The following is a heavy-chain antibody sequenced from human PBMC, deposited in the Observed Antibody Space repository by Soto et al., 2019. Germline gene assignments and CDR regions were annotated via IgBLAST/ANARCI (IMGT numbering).Heavy chain of an antibody. CDR3: ARGDCVGGTCYSLAGSFYYYMDV. CDR1: GFTFSNYW. V-gene: IGHV3-74*02. CDR2: INSDGSVS. D-gene: IGHD2-15*01. Sequence: EVQLVESGGGLVQPGGSLRLSCAASGFTFSNYWMYWVRQAPGKGREWVSRINSDGSVSSHADSVRGRLTISRDNVKNTLYLHMDSLRAEDTAVYFCARGDCVGGTCYSLAGSFYYYMDVWGKGTTVTVFS. J-gene: IGHJ6*03.